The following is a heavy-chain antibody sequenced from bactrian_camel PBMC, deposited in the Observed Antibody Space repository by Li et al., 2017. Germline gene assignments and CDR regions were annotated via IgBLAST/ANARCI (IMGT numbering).Heavy chain of an antibody. CDR3: AATISSGTCSGGYLFSSRY. CDR1: DWTLKNNY. D-gene: IGHD2*01. Sequence: VESGGGSVQAGGSLRLACEVSDWTLKNNYAAWFRQATGGEREAVAHIETTYGITHYADFVQDRFTISHDVAKNAIYLQMNSLNPEDTAMYYCAATISSGTCSGGYLFSSRYRGQGTQVTVS. CDR2: IETTYGIT. V-gene: IGHV3S63*01. J-gene: IGHJ4*01.